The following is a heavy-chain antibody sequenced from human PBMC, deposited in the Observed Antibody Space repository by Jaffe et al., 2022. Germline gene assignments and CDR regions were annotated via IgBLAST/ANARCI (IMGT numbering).Heavy chain of an antibody. V-gene: IGHV4-38-2*01. Sequence: QVQLQESGPGLVKPSETLSLTCAVSGYSISSGYYWGWIRQPPGKGLEWIGSIYHSGSTYYNPSLKSRVTISVDTSKNQFSLKLSSVTAADTAVYYCARAGLHVQWLAPSFDYWGQGTLVTVSS. CDR1: GYSISSGYY. CDR3: ARAGLHVQWLAPSFDY. D-gene: IGHD6-19*01. J-gene: IGHJ4*02. CDR2: IYHSGST.